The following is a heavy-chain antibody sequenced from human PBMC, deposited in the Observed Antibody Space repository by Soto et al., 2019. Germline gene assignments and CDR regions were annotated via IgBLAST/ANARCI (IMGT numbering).Heavy chain of an antibody. D-gene: IGHD3-10*01. CDR1: GFTFDDYA. J-gene: IGHJ5*02. Sequence: GGSLRLSCAASGFTFDDYAMHWVRQAPGKGLEWVSGISWNSGSIGYADSVKGRFTISRDNAKNSLYLQMNSLRAEDTAVYYCARGYYGSEPWGQGTLVTVSS. CDR3: ARGYYGSEP. V-gene: IGHV3-9*01. CDR2: ISWNSGSI.